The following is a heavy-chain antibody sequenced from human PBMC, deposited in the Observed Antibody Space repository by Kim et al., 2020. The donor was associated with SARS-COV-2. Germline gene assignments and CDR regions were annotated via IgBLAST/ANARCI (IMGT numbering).Heavy chain of an antibody. V-gene: IGHV1-8*01. J-gene: IGHJ6*03. CDR1: GYTFTSYD. CDR2: MNPNSGNT. CDR3: ARGLNTATYYDFWSGYYPYYYYYYRDV. Sequence: ASVKVSCKASGYTFTSYDINWVRQATGQGLEWMGWMNPNSGNTGYAQKFQGRVTMTRNTSISTAYMELSSLRSEDTAVYYCARGLNTATYYDFWSGYYPYYYYYYRDVWGKGTTVTVSS. D-gene: IGHD3-3*01.